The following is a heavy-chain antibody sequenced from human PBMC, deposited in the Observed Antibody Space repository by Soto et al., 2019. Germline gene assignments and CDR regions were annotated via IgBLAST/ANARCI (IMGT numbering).Heavy chain of an antibody. CDR1: GYSFTRHW. V-gene: IGHV5-51*01. CDR2: IYPADSDA. D-gene: IGHD2-15*01. Sequence: GEYLKISCKADGYSFTRHWIGWVRQVPGIGLECVAVIYPADSDARYSPSFRGRGTISVDISINNVYLQWRSLKASDTAIYFCARQDIVTAPVRRVYLDPWGQRTPVTVSS. J-gene: IGHJ5*02. CDR3: ARQDIVTAPVRRVYLDP.